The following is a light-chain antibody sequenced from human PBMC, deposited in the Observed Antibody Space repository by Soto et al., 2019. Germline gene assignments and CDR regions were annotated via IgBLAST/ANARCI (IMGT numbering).Light chain of an antibody. CDR3: MQALQTSWT. J-gene: IGKJ1*01. Sequence: EIVMTQSALSLPITPGYADSIYLRYSQTLLHSNGYNYLDWYLQKPGQSPQLLIYLGSNRASGVPDRFSGSGSGTDFTLKISRVEAEDVGVYYCMQALQTSWTFGQGTKVDIK. CDR1: QTLLHSNGYNY. V-gene: IGKV2-28*01. CDR2: LGS.